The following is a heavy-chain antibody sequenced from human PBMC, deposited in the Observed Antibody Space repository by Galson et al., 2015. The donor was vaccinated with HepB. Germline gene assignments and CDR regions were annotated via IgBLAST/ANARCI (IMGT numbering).Heavy chain of an antibody. D-gene: IGHD3-10*01. CDR1: GFTFSSYE. Sequence: SLRLSCAASGFTFSSYEMNWVRQAPGKGLEWVSYISSSGSTIYYADSVKGRFTISRDNAKNSLYLQMNSLRAEDTAVYYCARTLRFGDWYYGMDVWGQGTTVTVSS. J-gene: IGHJ6*02. V-gene: IGHV3-48*03. CDR3: ARTLRFGDWYYGMDV. CDR2: ISSSGSTI.